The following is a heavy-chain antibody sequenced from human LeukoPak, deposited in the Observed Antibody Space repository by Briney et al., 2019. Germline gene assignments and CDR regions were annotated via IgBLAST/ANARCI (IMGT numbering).Heavy chain of an antibody. CDR1: GYTFTSYG. CDR3: ARAGSGSSGGYYYYGMDV. J-gene: IGHJ6*02. V-gene: IGHV1-18*01. D-gene: IGHD1-26*01. Sequence: ASVKVSCKASGYTFTSYGISWVRQAPGQGLEWMGWISAYKGNTNYAQKLQGRVTMTRNTSISTAYMELSSLRSEDTAVYYCARAGSGSSGGYYYYGMDVWGQGTTVTVSS. CDR2: ISAYKGNT.